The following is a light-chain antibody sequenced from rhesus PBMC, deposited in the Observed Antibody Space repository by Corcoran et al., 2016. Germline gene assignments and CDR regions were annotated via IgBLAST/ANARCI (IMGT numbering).Light chain of an antibody. V-gene: IGKV1-18*01. CDR1: QGISSW. CDR2: AAS. J-gene: IGKJ2*01. Sequence: DIQMTQSPSSLSASVGDKVTISCRASQGISSWLAWYQQKPGKAPRLLIYAASRLQTGVPSRVSGSGSGTDYTLNITSLQPEDFATYYCHQGYNAPYSFGQGTKVEI. CDR3: HQGYNAPYS.